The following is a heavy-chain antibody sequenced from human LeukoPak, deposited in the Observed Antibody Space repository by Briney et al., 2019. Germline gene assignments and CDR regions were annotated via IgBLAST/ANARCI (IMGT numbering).Heavy chain of an antibody. D-gene: IGHD5-24*01. J-gene: IGHJ4*02. Sequence: SETLSLTCTVSGGSISSYYWSWIRQPPGKGLEWIGYIYYSGSTNYNPSLKSRVTISVDTSKNQFSMKLSSVTAADTAVYYCAGRKRWPFDYWGQGTLVTVSS. CDR3: AGRKRWPFDY. CDR1: GGSISSYY. CDR2: IYYSGST. V-gene: IGHV4-59*01.